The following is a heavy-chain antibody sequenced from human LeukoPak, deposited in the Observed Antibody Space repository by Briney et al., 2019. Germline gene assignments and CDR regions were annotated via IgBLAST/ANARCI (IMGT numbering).Heavy chain of an antibody. V-gene: IGHV3-74*01. J-gene: IGHJ5*02. CDR2: INSDGSST. CDR3: ARGVGYCSSTSCYWWFDP. Sequence: PGGSLRLSCAASGFTFSSYWMHWVRQAPGKGLVWVSRINSDGSSTSYADSVKGRFTISRDNAKNTLYLQMNSLRAEDTAVYYCARGVGYCSSTSCYWWFDPWGQGTLVTVS. D-gene: IGHD2-2*01. CDR1: GFTFSSYW.